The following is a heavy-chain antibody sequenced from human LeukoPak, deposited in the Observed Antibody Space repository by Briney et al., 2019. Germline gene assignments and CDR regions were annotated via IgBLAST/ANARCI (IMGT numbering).Heavy chain of an antibody. J-gene: IGHJ3*02. CDR3: AKVLLRDRDAFDM. D-gene: IGHD2-21*01. V-gene: IGHV3-20*04. CDR2: INWNGSGA. Sequence: GGSLRLSCAASGFTFDDYGMSWVRQVPGKGLEWVSGINWNGSGAGYADYVKGRFTISRDNAKNSLYLQINSLRAEDTAVYYCAKVLLRDRDAFDMWGEGTMVTVSS. CDR1: GFTFDDYG.